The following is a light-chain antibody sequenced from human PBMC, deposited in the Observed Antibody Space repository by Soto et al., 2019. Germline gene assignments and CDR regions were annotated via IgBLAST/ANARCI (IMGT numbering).Light chain of an antibody. CDR1: QSIGNW. CDR3: QHYNSYSEA. V-gene: IGKV1-5*03. Sequence: DIQMTQSPSTLSASVGDRVTITCRASQSIGNWLAWYQQKPGKAPNILIYQTSSLESGVPSRFSGSGSETEFTLTISSLQSDDFATYYCQHYNSYSEAFGQGTKVELK. CDR2: QTS. J-gene: IGKJ1*01.